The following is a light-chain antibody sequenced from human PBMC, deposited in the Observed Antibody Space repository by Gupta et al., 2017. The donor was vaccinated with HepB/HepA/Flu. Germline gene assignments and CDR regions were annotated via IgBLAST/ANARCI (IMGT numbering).Light chain of an antibody. V-gene: IGKV1-33*01. J-gene: IGKJ5*01. Sequence: DIQMTQSPSSLSASLGDRVTITFQASQDISNYLNWYQQKPGKAPKLLIYDASNLETGVPSRFSGSGSGTDFTFTISSLQPEDIAKYYCQQYDNLPITFGQGTRLEIK. CDR3: QQYDNLPIT. CDR2: DAS. CDR1: QDISNY.